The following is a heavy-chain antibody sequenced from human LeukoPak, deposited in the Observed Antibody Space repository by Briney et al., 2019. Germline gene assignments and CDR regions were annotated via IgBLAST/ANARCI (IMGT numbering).Heavy chain of an antibody. CDR1: GFTFSSYS. J-gene: IGHJ4*02. D-gene: IGHD3-22*01. Sequence: GGSLRLSCAASGFTFSSYSMNWVRQAPGKGLEWVSSISSSSSYIYYADSVKGRFTISRDNAKNSLYLQMNSLRAEDTAVYYCARDRHYYDSSGADYWGQGTLVTVSS. CDR2: ISSSSSYI. V-gene: IGHV3-21*01. CDR3: ARDRHYYDSSGADY.